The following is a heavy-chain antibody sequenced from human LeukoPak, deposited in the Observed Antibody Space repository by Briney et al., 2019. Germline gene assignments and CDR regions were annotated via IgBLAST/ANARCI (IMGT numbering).Heavy chain of an antibody. Sequence: PSETLSLTCGVSGGSISGGDYYWSWIRQHPGKGLEWIGYVSYSGATYYNPSLKSRVTISVDTSKNQFSLKLSSVTAADTAVYYCARQHKYYDSSGLSDYWGQGTLVTVSS. CDR2: VSYSGAT. V-gene: IGHV4-31*11. J-gene: IGHJ4*02. CDR1: GGSISGGDYY. CDR3: ARQHKYYDSSGLSDY. D-gene: IGHD3-22*01.